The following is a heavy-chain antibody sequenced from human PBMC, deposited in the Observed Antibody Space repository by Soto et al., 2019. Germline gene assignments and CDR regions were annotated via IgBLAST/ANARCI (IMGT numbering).Heavy chain of an antibody. CDR3: AREEIAAAGTYYYYYMDV. D-gene: IGHD6-13*01. CDR1: GYTFTGYY. J-gene: IGHJ6*03. Sequence: QVQLVQSGAEVKKPGASVKVSCKASGYTFTGYYMHWVRQAPGQGLEGMGWINPNSGGTNYAQKFQGWVTMTRDTSISTAYMELSRLRSDDTAVYYCAREEIAAAGTYYYYYMDVWGKGTTVTVSS. V-gene: IGHV1-2*04. CDR2: INPNSGGT.